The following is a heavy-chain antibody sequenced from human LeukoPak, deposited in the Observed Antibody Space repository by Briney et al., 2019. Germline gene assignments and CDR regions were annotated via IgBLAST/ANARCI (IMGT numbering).Heavy chain of an antibody. V-gene: IGHV1-24*01. CDR1: GYTLTELS. J-gene: IGHJ6*02. D-gene: IGHD3-16*02. Sequence: ASVRVSRKVSGYTLTELSMHWVRQAPGKGLEWMGGFDPEDGETIYAQKFQGRVTMTEDTSTDTAYMELSSLRSEDTAVYYCATDSGPRLSGRGYYYYGMDVWGQGTTVTVSS. CDR2: FDPEDGET. CDR3: ATDSGPRLSGRGYYYYGMDV.